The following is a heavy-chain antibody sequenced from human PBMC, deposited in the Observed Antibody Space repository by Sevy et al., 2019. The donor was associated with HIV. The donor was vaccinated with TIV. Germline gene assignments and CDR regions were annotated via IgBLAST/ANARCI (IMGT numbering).Heavy chain of an antibody. J-gene: IGHJ5*02. Sequence: GSLRLSCTASGFTFGDYAMSWFRQAPGKGLEWIGEINESGITYYNPSLKSRVTISVDTSKKQFSLKLNSVTAVDSAVYFCARSPPVVVVPGAPSWFDPWGQGTLVTVSS. CDR2: INESGIT. CDR3: ARSPPVVVVPGAPSWFDP. CDR1: GFTFGDYA. V-gene: IGHV4-34*08. D-gene: IGHD2-2*01.